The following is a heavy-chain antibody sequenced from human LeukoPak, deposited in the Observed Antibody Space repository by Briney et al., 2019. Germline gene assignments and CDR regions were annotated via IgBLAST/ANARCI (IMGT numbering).Heavy chain of an antibody. J-gene: IGHJ4*02. CDR1: GGSISSSSYY. CDR2: IYYSGST. Sequence: PSETLSLTCTVSGGSISSSSYYWGWIRQPPGKGLEWIGYIYYSGSTNYNPSLKSRVTISVDTSKNQFSLKLSSVTAADTAVYYCARGILARGVMFDYWGQGTLVTVSS. CDR3: ARGILARGVMFDY. D-gene: IGHD3-10*01. V-gene: IGHV4-61*05.